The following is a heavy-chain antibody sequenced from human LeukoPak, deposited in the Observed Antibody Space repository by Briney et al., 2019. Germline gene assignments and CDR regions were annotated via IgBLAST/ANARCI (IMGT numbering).Heavy chain of an antibody. CDR2: INPNSGGT. CDR3: ARGAVAGSNWFDS. D-gene: IGHD6-19*01. J-gene: IGHJ5*01. V-gene: IGHV1-2*02. CDR1: GYTFTGYY. Sequence: SVKVSCKASGYTFTGYYIHWVRQAPGQGLEWMGWINPNSGGTKSAQKFQGRVTMTRGTSISTAYMELSRLTSDDTAVYYCARGAVAGSNWFDSWGQGALVTVSS.